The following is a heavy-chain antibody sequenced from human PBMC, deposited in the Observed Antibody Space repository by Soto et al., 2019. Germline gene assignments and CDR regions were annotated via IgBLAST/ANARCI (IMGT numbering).Heavy chain of an antibody. CDR3: ARDLPTHYQGPNWFDP. CDR2: INPSGGST. Sequence: ASVKVSCKASGYTFTSYYMHWVRQAPGQGLEWMGIINPSGGSTSYAQKFQGRVTMTRDTSTSTVYMELSSLRSEDTAVYYCARDLPTHYQGPNWFDPWGQGTLVTVSS. J-gene: IGHJ5*02. D-gene: IGHD2-2*01. CDR1: GYTFTSYY. V-gene: IGHV1-46*03.